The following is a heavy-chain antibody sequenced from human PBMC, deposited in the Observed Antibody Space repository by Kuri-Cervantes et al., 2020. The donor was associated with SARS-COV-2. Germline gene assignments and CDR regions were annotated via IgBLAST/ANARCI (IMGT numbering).Heavy chain of an antibody. J-gene: IGHJ3*02. D-gene: IGHD7-27*01. CDR3: ARESGVDWGSDAFDI. V-gene: IGHV3-48*01. CDR2: ISSSSSTI. Sequence: GESLKISCAASGFTFSSYSMNWVRQAPGKGLEWVSYISSSSSTICYADSVKGRFTISRDNAKNSLYLQMNSLRAEDTAVYYCARESGVDWGSDAFDIWGQGTMVTVSS. CDR1: GFTFSSYS.